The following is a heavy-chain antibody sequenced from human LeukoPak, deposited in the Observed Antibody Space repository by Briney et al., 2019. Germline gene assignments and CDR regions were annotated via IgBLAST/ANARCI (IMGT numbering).Heavy chain of an antibody. J-gene: IGHJ4*02. D-gene: IGHD2-2*01. CDR2: MKQDGSEK. CDR1: GFTFSSCW. CDR3: VKDFQLHY. V-gene: IGHV3-7*01. Sequence: GGSLRLSCVASGFTFSSCWMSWVRQAPGKGLEWVASMKQDGSEKSCVGSVKGRFTISRDNAKNSLYLQMDSLRADDTAIYYCVKDFQLHYWGQGTLVTVSS.